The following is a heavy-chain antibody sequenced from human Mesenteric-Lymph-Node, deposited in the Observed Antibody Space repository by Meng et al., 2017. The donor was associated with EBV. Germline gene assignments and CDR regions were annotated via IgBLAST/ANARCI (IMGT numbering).Heavy chain of an antibody. CDR1: GYTLTNYG. J-gene: IGHJ6*02. Sequence: QVHLVQSGAEVKKPGASGKVSCKASGYTLTNYGISWVRQAPGQGPEWMGWISGYNGYTQYSEKLQGRVTMTTDTSTSTVYMELRSLRSDDTAVYYCARVGARHLGDPTDGMDVWGQGTTVTVYS. CDR3: ARVGARHLGDPTDGMDV. CDR2: ISGYNGYT. V-gene: IGHV1-18*01. D-gene: IGHD3-16*01.